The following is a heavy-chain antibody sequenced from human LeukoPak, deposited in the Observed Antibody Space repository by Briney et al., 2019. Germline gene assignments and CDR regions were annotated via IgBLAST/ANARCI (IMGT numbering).Heavy chain of an antibody. Sequence: GGSLRLSCAASGFTFSAYSMNWVRQAPGKGLEWISYIGISSGNTKYTDSVKGRFTISGDKAKNSLYLQMNSLRVEDTAVYYCARDYKYAFDNWGQGTLVTVSS. CDR3: ARDYKYAFDN. J-gene: IGHJ4*02. CDR2: IGISSGNT. V-gene: IGHV3-48*01. CDR1: GFTFSAYS. D-gene: IGHD5-24*01.